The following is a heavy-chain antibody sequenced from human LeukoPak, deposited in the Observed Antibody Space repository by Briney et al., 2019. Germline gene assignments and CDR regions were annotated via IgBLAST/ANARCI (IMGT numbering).Heavy chain of an antibody. J-gene: IGHJ4*02. CDR3: AKDHGTAVAGFYY. Sequence: PGASLRLSCAASGFSLSTYGVSWVHQPPGKGLEWVSGITGTGGSTYYADSVKGRFTVSRDTSKNTLYLQMNSLRAEDTAIYYCAKDHGTAVAGFYYWGQGTLVTVSS. CDR1: GFSLSTYG. V-gene: IGHV3-23*01. CDR2: ITGTGGST. D-gene: IGHD6-19*01.